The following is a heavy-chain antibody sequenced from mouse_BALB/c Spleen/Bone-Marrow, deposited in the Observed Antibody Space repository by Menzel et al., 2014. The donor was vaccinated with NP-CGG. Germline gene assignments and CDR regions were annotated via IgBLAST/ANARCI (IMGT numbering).Heavy chain of an antibody. CDR3: AKDGYYLFY. J-gene: IGHJ4*01. D-gene: IGHD2-3*01. CDR1: GFSLTDYG. CDR2: IWGGGST. Sequence: VKLQESGPGLVAPSQSLSITCTVSGFSLTDYGVSWIRQPPGKGLEWLGGIWGGGSTYYNSALKSRLSISKDNSKSXVFLKMNSLQTDDTAMYYCAKDGYYLFYWGQGTSVTVSS. V-gene: IGHV2-6-5*01.